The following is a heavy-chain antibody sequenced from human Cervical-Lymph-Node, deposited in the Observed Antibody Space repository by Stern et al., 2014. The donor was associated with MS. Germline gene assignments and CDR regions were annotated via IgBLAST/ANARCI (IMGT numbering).Heavy chain of an antibody. V-gene: IGHV3-33*01. CDR3: ARGGYSYGFDY. J-gene: IGHJ4*02. CDR2: IWYDGSNK. D-gene: IGHD5-18*01. CDR1: GFTFSSYG. Sequence: VQLVESGGGVVQPGRSLRLSCAASGFTFSSYGMHWVRQAPGKGLEWVAVIWYDGSNKYYADSVKGRFTISRDNSKNTLYLQMNSLRAEDTAVYYCARGGYSYGFDYWGQGTLVTVSS.